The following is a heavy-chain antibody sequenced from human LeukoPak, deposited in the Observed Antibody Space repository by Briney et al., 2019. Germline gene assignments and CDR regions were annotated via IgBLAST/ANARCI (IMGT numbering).Heavy chain of an antibody. J-gene: IGHJ6*02. CDR1: GTTFSSDA. Sequence: ASVKVSCKAPGTTFSSDAISWVRQAPGQGLEWMGRIIPIIGIPNYAQIFQARVTITADKSTRTAYMELSSLRFEDTAVYYCARDGLDTVVVPANAGMDVWGQGTTVTVSS. CDR2: IIPIIGIP. V-gene: IGHV1-69*04. CDR3: ARDGLDTVVVPANAGMDV. D-gene: IGHD2-2*03.